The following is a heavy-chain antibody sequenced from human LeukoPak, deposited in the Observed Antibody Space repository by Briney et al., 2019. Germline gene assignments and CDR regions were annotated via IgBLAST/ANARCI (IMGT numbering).Heavy chain of an antibody. J-gene: IGHJ4*02. CDR3: ARDFKEAAGTVDY. CDR1: GYRFNSYA. D-gene: IGHD6-13*01. Sequence: ASVTVSCKASGYRFNSYAISWVRQAPGQGLEWMGWISAYNGNTAYAQKFQGRVTMTTDTSTSTAYMELRSLRSDDTAVYYCARDFKEAAGTVDYWGQGTLVTVSS. V-gene: IGHV1-18*01. CDR2: ISAYNGNT.